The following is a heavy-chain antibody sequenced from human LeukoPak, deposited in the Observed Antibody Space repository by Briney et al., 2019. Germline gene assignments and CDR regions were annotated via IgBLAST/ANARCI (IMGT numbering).Heavy chain of an antibody. CDR2: INHSGST. D-gene: IGHD3-22*01. CDR3: ARAPYYYDARYYFDY. V-gene: IGHV4-34*01. Sequence: PSETLSLTCAVSGGSFSGYYWSWIRQPPGKGLEWIGEINHSGSTNYNPSLKSRVTISVDTSKNQFSLKLSSVTAADTAVYYCARAPYYYDARYYFDYWGQGTLVTVSS. CDR1: GGSFSGYY. J-gene: IGHJ4*02.